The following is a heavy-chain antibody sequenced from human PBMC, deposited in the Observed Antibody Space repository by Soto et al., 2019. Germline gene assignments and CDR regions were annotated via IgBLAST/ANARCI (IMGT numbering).Heavy chain of an antibody. CDR1: GFTFSSDW. V-gene: IGHV3-74*01. CDR2: INSDGSST. J-gene: IGHJ4*02. D-gene: IGHD3-22*01. Sequence: EVQLVESGGGLVQPGGSLRLSCAASGFTFSSDWMHWVRQAPGKGLVWVSRINSDGSSTSYADSVKGRFTISRDNAKNTLYLQMNSLRAEDTAVYYCARALNYYDSSGYPDYWGQGTLVTVSS. CDR3: ARALNYYDSSGYPDY.